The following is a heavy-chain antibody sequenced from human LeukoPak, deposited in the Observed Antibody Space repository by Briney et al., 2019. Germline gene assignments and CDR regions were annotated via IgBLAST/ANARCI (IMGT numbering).Heavy chain of an antibody. J-gene: IGHJ4*02. CDR2: IWYDGSNK. V-gene: IGHV3-33*01. Sequence: GGSLRLSCAASGFTFSSYGMHWVRQAPGKGQEWVAVIWYDGSNKYYADSVKGRFTISRDNSKNTLYLQMNSLRAEDTAVYYCARDRAYSSRLFDNWGQGTLVTVSS. CDR1: GFTFSSYG. D-gene: IGHD6-13*01. CDR3: ARDRAYSSRLFDN.